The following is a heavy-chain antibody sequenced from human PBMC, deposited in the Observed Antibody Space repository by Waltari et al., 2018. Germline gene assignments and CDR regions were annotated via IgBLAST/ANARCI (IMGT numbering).Heavy chain of an antibody. CDR3: ARSHYDSSGYYYVDY. CDR2: IYDSGSN. V-gene: IGHV4-39*07. D-gene: IGHD3-22*01. CDR1: CVSISSSSYY. J-gene: IGHJ4*02. Sequence: QLQLQASGPGLVKPSEPLSLPCPVSCVSISSSSYYWCWLRHPPGKGLEGIGCIYDSGSNYYNPYSKSRITIAVETAKNQISLKLSYVTAADTAVYYCARSHYDSSGYYYVDYWGQGTLVTVSS.